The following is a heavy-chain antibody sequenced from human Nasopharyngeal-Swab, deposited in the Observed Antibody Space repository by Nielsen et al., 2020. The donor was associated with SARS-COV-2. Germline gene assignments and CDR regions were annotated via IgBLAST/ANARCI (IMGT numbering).Heavy chain of an antibody. CDR2: INTNTGNP. J-gene: IGHJ4*02. Sequence: ASVKVSCKASGYTFTNYAMNWVRQAPGQGLEWMGWINTNTGNPTYAQGFTGRFVFSLDTSVSTAYLQISSLKAEDTAVYYCVGDLYYDFWSGSNIDSYWGQGTLVTVSS. D-gene: IGHD3-3*01. V-gene: IGHV7-4-1*02. CDR1: GYTFTNYA. CDR3: VGDLYYDFWSGSNIDSY.